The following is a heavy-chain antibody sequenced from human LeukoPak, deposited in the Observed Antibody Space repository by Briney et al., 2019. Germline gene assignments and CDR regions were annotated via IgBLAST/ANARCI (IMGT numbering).Heavy chain of an antibody. CDR1: GYTFTSYD. CDR3: AREAADGWFDP. CDR2: MNPNSGNT. D-gene: IGHD6-25*01. J-gene: IGHJ5*02. Sequence: SVKVSCKASGYTFTSYDINWERQATGQVLEWMGWMNPNSGNTGYAQKFQGRVTITRNTSISTAYMELSSLRSEDTAVYYCAREAADGWFDPWGQGTLVTVSS. V-gene: IGHV1-8*03.